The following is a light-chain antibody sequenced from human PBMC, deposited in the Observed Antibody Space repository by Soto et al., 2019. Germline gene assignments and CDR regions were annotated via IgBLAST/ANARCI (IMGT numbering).Light chain of an antibody. CDR2: AAS. CDR1: QGISSY. Sequence: DIQLTQSPSFLSASVGDRVTITCRASQGISSYLAWYQQKPGKAPNLLIYAASTLQSGVPSRFSGSGSGTEFTLTCSILQPEDFATYYCQQLNSYPWTFGQGTKVEIK. CDR3: QQLNSYPWT. J-gene: IGKJ1*01. V-gene: IGKV1-9*01.